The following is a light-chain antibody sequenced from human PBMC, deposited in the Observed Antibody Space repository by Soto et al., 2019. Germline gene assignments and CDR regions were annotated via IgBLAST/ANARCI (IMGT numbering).Light chain of an antibody. Sequence: DIQMTQSPSFLSASVGDRVTITCRASQDISNYLNWYQQKPGKAPKLLIYDASSLETGVPSRFSGSGSGTDVTFTITSLQPGDIATYYCQQYDDLPITFGQGTRLEIK. J-gene: IGKJ5*01. V-gene: IGKV1-33*01. CDR2: DAS. CDR3: QQYDDLPIT. CDR1: QDISNY.